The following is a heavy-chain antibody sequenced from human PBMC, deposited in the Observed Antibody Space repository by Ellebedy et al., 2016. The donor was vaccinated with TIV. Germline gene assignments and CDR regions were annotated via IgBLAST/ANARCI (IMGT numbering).Heavy chain of an antibody. J-gene: IGHJ4*02. CDR2: ISYDGSNK. D-gene: IGHD1-26*01. CDR1: GFTFSSYA. V-gene: IGHV3-30*01. Sequence: GESLKISCAASGFTFSSYAMHWVRQAPGKGLEWVAVISYDGSNKYYADSVKGRFTISRDNSKNTLYLQMNSLSAEDTAVYYCARAGTIFGMVAPPDFDYWGQGTLVTVSS. CDR3: ARAGTIFGMVAPPDFDY.